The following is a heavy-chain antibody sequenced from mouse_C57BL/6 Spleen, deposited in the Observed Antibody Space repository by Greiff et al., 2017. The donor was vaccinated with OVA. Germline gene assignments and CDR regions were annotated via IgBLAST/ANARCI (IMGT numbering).Heavy chain of an antibody. V-gene: IGHV1-39*01. D-gene: IGHD2-4*01. CDR3: ARRGIEDYDGRDFDY. CDR1: GYSFTDYN. J-gene: IGHJ2*01. CDR2: INPNYGTT. Sequence: VQLQQSGPELVKPGASVKISCKASGYSFTDYNMNWVKQSNGKSLEWIGVINPNYGTTSYNQKFKGKSTLTVDQSSSTAYMQLNSLTSEDSAVYYCARRGIEDYDGRDFDYWGQGTTLTVSS.